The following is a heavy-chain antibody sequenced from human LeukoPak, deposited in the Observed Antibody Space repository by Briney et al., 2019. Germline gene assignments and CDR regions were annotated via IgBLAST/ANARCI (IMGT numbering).Heavy chain of an antibody. CDR1: GFTFSNAW. CDR3: TTGELN. CDR2: IKGKTDGGTI. Sequence: PGGSLRLSCAASGFTFSNAWMTWVRQAPGKGLEWVGRIKGKTDGGTIDYAAPVKGRFTISRDDSKNTLYLQMSSLKTDDTAVYYCTTGELNWGQGTLVTVSS. D-gene: IGHD3-10*01. J-gene: IGHJ4*02. V-gene: IGHV3-15*01.